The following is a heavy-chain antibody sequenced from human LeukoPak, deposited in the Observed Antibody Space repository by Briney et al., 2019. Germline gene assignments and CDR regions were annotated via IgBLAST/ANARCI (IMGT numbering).Heavy chain of an antibody. CDR3: ARVFLLVTMIVVVITIQLKDAFDI. CDR1: GYTFTGYY. J-gene: IGHJ3*02. V-gene: IGHV1-8*02. Sequence: GASVKVSCKASGYTFTGYYMHWVRQATGQGLEWMGWMNPNRGNTGYAQKFQGRVTMTRNTSISTAYMELSSLRSEDTAVYYCARVFLLVTMIVVVITIQLKDAFDIWGQGTMVAVSS. D-gene: IGHD3-22*01. CDR2: MNPNRGNT.